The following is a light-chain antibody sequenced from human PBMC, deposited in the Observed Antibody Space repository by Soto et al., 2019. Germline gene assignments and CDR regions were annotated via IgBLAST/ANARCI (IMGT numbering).Light chain of an antibody. CDR3: CSYASSSTFA. CDR1: STDVGNYNL. Sequence: QSALTQPASVSGSPGQSITISCTGTSTDVGNYNLVSWYQRHPGKAPKLMIFKVSKRPSGVSNRFSGSKSGNTASLTISGLQAEDEADYYCCSYASSSTFAFGGGTKLTVL. V-gene: IGLV2-23*02. CDR2: KVS. J-gene: IGLJ2*01.